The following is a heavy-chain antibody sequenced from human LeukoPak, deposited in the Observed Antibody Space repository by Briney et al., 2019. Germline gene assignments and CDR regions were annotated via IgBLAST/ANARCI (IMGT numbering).Heavy chain of an antibody. J-gene: IGHJ2*01. V-gene: IGHV4-39*07. D-gene: IGHD1-26*01. Sequence: SETLSLTCTVSGGAISRDSYYWGWIRQPPGKGLEWIATIYYSGNTYYNPSLESRVTISVDTSKNQFSLKLSSVTAADTAVYYCARDAGATGGYFDLWGRGTLVTVSS. CDR2: IYYSGNT. CDR3: ARDAGATGGYFDL. CDR1: GGAISRDSYY.